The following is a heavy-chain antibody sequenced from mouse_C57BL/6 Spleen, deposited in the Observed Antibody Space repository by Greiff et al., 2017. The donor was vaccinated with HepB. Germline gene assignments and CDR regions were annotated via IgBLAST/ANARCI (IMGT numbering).Heavy chain of an antibody. CDR2: IYPGDGDT. CDR3: ATDSSGLFDY. D-gene: IGHD3-2*02. CDR1: GYAFSSSW. J-gene: IGHJ2*01. V-gene: IGHV1-82*01. Sequence: VKLQESGPELVKPGASVKISCKASGYAFSSSWMNWVKQRPGKGLEWIGRIYPGDGDTNYNGKFKGKATLTADKSSSTAYMQLSSLTSEDSAVYFCATDSSGLFDYWGQGTTLTVSS.